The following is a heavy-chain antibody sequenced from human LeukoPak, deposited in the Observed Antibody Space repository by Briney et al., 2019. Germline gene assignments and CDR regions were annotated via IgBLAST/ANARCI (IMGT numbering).Heavy chain of an antibody. Sequence: GGSLRLSCAASGFTFSSYAMSWVRQAPGKGLEWVSAISGSGGSTYYADSVKGRFTISRDNSKNTLYLQMNSLRAEYTGVYYRAKAPAYSSAWGDFDYWGQGTLVTVSS. V-gene: IGHV3-23*01. J-gene: IGHJ4*02. CDR2: ISGSGGST. CDR3: AKAPAYSSAWGDFDY. D-gene: IGHD6-6*01. CDR1: GFTFSSYA.